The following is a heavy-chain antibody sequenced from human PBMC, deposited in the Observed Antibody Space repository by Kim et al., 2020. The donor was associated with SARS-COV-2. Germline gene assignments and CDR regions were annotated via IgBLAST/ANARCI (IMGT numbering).Heavy chain of an antibody. V-gene: IGHV4-31*03. J-gene: IGHJ4*02. CDR3: ARWVDYGNFDY. CDR1: GGSISSGGYY. Sequence: SETLSLTCTVSGGSISSGGYYWSWIRQNPGKGLEWIGYIYYSGSTYYNPSLKSRVTISVDTSKNQFSLKLSSVTAADTAVYYCARWVDYGNFDYWGQGTLVTVSS. CDR2: IYYSGST. D-gene: IGHD3-10*01.